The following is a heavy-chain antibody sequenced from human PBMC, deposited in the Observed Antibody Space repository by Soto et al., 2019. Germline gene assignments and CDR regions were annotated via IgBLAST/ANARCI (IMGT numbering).Heavy chain of an antibody. CDR1: GGSISSGDYY. CDR2: IYYGGST. CDR3: ARWRGGHDHLYNWFDP. Sequence: SETLSLTCTVSGGSISSGDYYWSWIRQPPGKGLEWIGYIYYGGSTYYNPSLKSRVTISVDTSKNQFSLKLSSVTAADTAVYYCARWRGGHDHLYNWFDPWGQGTLVTVSS. D-gene: IGHD5-12*01. J-gene: IGHJ5*02. V-gene: IGHV4-30-4*01.